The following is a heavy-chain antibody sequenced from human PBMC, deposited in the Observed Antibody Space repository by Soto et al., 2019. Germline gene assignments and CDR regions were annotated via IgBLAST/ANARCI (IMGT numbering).Heavy chain of an antibody. D-gene: IGHD3-22*01. Sequence: SVKVSCKASGGAFSSYAISWVRQAPGQGLEWMGGIIPIFGTANYAQKFQGRVTITADKSTSTAYMELSSLRSEDTAVYYCARDGLGYDSSGEGPLWGQGTLVTVSS. CDR2: IIPIFGTA. V-gene: IGHV1-69*06. CDR3: ARDGLGYDSSGEGPL. CDR1: GGAFSSYA. J-gene: IGHJ4*02.